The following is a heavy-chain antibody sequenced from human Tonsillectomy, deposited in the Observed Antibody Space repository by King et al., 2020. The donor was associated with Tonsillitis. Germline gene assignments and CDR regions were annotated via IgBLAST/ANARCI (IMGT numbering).Heavy chain of an antibody. J-gene: IGHJ1*01. D-gene: IGHD6-13*01. Sequence: ITLKESGPTLVKPTQTLTLTCTFSGFSLNTSGVGVGWIRQPPGKALAWLALIYWDDDKRYSPSLKSRLTITKDTSKNQVVLTMINMDPVDTATYYCAHRHWAAAGTYFQHWGQGTLVTVSS. V-gene: IGHV2-5*02. CDR1: GFSLNTSGVG. CDR2: IYWDDDK. CDR3: AHRHWAAAGTYFQH.